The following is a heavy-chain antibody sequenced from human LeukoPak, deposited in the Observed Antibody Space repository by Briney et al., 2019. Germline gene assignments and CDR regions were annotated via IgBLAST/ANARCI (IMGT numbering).Heavy chain of an antibody. CDR1: GGSFSGYY. CDR3: ARGSSSGWFDAFDI. Sequence: SEXLSLTXXVXGGSFSGYYWSWIRQPPGKGLEWXGEINHSGSTNYNPSLKSRVTISVDTSKNQFSLKLSSVTAADTAVYYCARGSSSGWFDAFDIWGQGTMVTVSS. CDR2: INHSGST. D-gene: IGHD6-19*01. V-gene: IGHV4-34*01. J-gene: IGHJ3*02.